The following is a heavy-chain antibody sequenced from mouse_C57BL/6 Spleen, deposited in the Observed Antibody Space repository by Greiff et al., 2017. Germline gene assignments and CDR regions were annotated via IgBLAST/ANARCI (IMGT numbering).Heavy chain of an antibody. J-gene: IGHJ4*01. CDR2: INPSTGGT. CDR1: GYSFTGYY. Sequence: EVQLQQSGPELVKPGASVKISCKASGYSFTGYYMNWVKQSPEKSLEWIGDINPSTGGTTYNQKFKAKATLTVDKSSSTAYMELQSLTSEDSAVYYCARVYVSRGDYAMDYWGQGTSVTVSS. V-gene: IGHV1-42*01. D-gene: IGHD1-1*01. CDR3: ARVYVSRGDYAMDY.